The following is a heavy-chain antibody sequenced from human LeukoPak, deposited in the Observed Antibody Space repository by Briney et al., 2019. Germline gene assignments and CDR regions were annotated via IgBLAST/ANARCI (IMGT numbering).Heavy chain of an antibody. CDR3: ARENPKYYFDY. CDR1: GYTFTGYY. V-gene: IGHV1-46*01. Sequence: ASVKVSCKASGYTFTGYYMHWVRQAPGQGLEWMGIINPSGGSTSYAQKFQGRVTMTRDTSTSTVYMELSSLRSEDTAVYYCARENPKYYFDYWGQGTLVTVSS. J-gene: IGHJ4*02. CDR2: INPSGGST.